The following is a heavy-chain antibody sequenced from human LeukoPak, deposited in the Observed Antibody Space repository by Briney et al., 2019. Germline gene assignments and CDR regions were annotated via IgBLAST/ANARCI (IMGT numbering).Heavy chain of an antibody. CDR1: GGSFSGDY. J-gene: IGHJ3*02. V-gene: IGHV4-34*01. D-gene: IGHD2-15*01. CDR3: ARGLRYCSGGSCYSPVDAFDI. Sequence: PSETLSLTCAVYGGSFSGDYWSWIRQPPGKGLEWIGEINHSGSTNYNPSLKSRVTISVDTSKNQFSLKLSSVTAADTAVYYCARGLRYCSGGSCYSPVDAFDIWGQGTMVTVSS. CDR2: INHSGST.